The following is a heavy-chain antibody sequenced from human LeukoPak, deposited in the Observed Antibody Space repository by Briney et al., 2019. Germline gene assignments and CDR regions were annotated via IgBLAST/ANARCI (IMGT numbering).Heavy chain of an antibody. Sequence: ASVKVSCKASGYTFTSYYMHWGPQAPGQGLEWMGIINPSGGSTSYAQKFQGRVTITRDMSTRTVYMELSSLRSEDTDAYYCVREYWYSSGWYGLAYYYYYMDVWGKGTTVTVSS. D-gene: IGHD6-19*01. CDR1: GYTFTSYY. CDR2: INPSGGST. V-gene: IGHV1-46*01. J-gene: IGHJ6*03. CDR3: VREYWYSSGWYGLAYYYYYMDV.